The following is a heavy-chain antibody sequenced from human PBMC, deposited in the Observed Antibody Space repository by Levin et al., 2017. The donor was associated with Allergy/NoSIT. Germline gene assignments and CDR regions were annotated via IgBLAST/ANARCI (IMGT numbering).Heavy chain of an antibody. D-gene: IGHD1/OR15-1a*01. CDR2: IKQDGSEK. V-gene: IGHV3-7*01. CDR3: AKTTFLYDY. CDR1: GFIFSNYW. J-gene: IGHJ4*02. Sequence: GGSLRLSCAASGFIFSNYWMSWVRQAPGKGLEWVANIKQDGSEKYYVDSVKGRFTISRDNAKNSLYLQMNSLRAEDTAVYFCAKTTFLYDYWGQGTLVTVSS.